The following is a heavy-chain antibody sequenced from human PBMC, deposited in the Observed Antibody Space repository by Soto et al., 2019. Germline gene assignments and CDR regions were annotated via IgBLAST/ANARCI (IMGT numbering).Heavy chain of an antibody. CDR1: GGSISISSYY. CDR3: ARADGTYYDILTGNYYYYYGMDV. Sequence: SETLSLTCTVSGGSISISSYYWGCIRQPPGKGLEWIGSIYYSGSTYYNPSLKSRVTISVDTSKNQFSLKLSSVTAADTAVYYCARADGTYYDILTGNYYYYYGMDVWGQGTTVTVSS. CDR2: IYYSGST. J-gene: IGHJ6*02. D-gene: IGHD3-9*01. V-gene: IGHV4-39*01.